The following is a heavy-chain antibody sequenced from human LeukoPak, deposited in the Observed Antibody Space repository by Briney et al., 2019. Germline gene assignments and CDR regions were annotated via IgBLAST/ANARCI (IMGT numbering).Heavy chain of an antibody. V-gene: IGHV3-48*01. Sequence: GGSLRLSCVASGFTFSSYTMHWVRQAPGKGLEWVSHISSSSTTIYYADSMKGRFTISRDNAKNSLYLQMNSLRAEDTAVYYCAREVVRGVLSGYGMDVWGQGTTVTVSS. D-gene: IGHD3-10*01. CDR2: ISSSSTTI. CDR1: GFTFSSYT. J-gene: IGHJ6*02. CDR3: AREVVRGVLSGYGMDV.